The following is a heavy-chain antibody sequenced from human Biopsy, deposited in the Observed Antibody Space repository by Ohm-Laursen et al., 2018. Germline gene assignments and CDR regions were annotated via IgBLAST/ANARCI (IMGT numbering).Heavy chain of an antibody. V-gene: IGHV3-30*04. CDR1: GFTFTSYA. Sequence: SLRLSCTASGFTFTSYAMHWARQAPGKGLEWVAVISYDGSGEYYADSLQGRFIISRDNPKNTVDLQMNSLRAEDTAVYFCARDGKRWDYSTYFSWHFDLWGRGTLVTVSS. D-gene: IGHD4-11*01. J-gene: IGHJ2*01. CDR3: ARDGKRWDYSTYFSWHFDL. CDR2: ISYDGSGE.